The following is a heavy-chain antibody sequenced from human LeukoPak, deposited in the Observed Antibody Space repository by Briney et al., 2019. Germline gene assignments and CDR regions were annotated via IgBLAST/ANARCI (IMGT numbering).Heavy chain of an antibody. V-gene: IGHV4-34*01. D-gene: IGHD3-9*01. CDR2: INHSGST. CDR1: GGSFSGYY. J-gene: IGHJ4*02. Sequence: PSETLSLTCAVYGGSFSGYYWSWIRQPPGKGLEWIGEINHSGSTHYNPSLKSRVTISLDTSKNQFSLKVRSVTAADTALYFCARDADYDTLTGYSGFDIWGQGTLVTVSS. CDR3: ARDADYDTLTGYSGFDI.